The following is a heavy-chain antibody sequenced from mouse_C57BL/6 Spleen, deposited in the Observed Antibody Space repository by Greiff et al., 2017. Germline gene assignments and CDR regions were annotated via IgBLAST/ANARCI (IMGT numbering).Heavy chain of an antibody. V-gene: IGHV5-17*01. Sequence: EVQLMEPGGGLVKPGGSLKLSCAASGFTFSDYGMHWVRQTPEKGLEWVAYISSGSSTIYYADTVKGRFTISRDNAKNTLFLQMTSLRSEDTAMYYCARHVYFDYWGQGTTLTVSS. CDR3: ARHVYFDY. CDR2: ISSGSSTI. CDR1: GFTFSDYG. J-gene: IGHJ2*01.